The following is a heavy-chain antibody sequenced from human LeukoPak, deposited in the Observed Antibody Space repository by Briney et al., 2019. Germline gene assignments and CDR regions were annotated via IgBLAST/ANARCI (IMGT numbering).Heavy chain of an antibody. CDR2: MNPNSGNT. Sequence: ASVKVSCKASGYTFTSYDINWVRQATGQGLEWMGWMNPNSGNTGYAQKFQGIVTMTRNTSISTAYMELSSLRSEDTAVYYCARGGSLSGSYPVYYFDYWGQGTLVTVSS. V-gene: IGHV1-8*01. CDR3: ARGGSLSGSYPVYYFDY. J-gene: IGHJ4*02. CDR1: GYTFTSYD. D-gene: IGHD1-26*01.